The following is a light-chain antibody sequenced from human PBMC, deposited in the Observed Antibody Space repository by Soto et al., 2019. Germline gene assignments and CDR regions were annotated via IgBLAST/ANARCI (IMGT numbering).Light chain of an antibody. CDR3: SSYTTSNTRQKV. J-gene: IGLJ1*01. CDR2: DVS. CDR1: SSDVGGYNY. Sequence: QSVLTQPASVSGSPGQSITISCTGTSSDVGGYNYVSWYQQHPGKAPKFMIYDVSNRPSGVSNRFSGSKSGNTASLTISGLQAEDEADYYCSSYTTSNTRQKVFGTETKVPVL. V-gene: IGLV2-14*01.